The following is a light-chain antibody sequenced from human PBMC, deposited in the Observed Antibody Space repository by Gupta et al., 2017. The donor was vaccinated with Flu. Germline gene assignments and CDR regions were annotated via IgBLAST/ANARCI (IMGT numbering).Light chain of an antibody. Sequence: SSLCASVGDRVTITCRASQSISTFLNWYKQKPGEAPKLLIYDASTWQSGVPSRFSGSGSGTDFTLTSNSLQREDFATYCCQQSYSYPPPTFGQGTKLEIK. J-gene: IGKJ2*01. V-gene: IGKV1-39*01. CDR2: DAS. CDR3: QQSYSYPPPT. CDR1: QSISTF.